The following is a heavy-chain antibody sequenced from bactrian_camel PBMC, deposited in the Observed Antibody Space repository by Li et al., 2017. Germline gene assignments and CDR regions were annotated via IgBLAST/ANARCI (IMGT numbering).Heavy chain of an antibody. J-gene: IGHJ4*01. CDR2: IDSDGRT. V-gene: IGHV3S26*01. CDR3: AADGRTYVVGSCQLFHGGPRY. Sequence: HVQLVESGGGLVQPGGSLRLSCAASGFTFSTYYMTWVRQAPGKERERVAVIDSDGRTSYADSVKGRFTISRDNAKNTLYLQMNALRPEDTATYYCAADGRTYVVGSCQLFHGGPRYWGQGTQVTVS. CDR1: GFTFSTYY. D-gene: IGHD2*01.